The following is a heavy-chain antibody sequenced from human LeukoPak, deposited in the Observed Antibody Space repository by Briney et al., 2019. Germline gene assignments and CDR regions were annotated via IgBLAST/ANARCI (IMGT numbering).Heavy chain of an antibody. CDR3: ARGNGWNMY. D-gene: IGHD6-19*01. V-gene: IGHV4-59*01. CDR1: GASMSSYY. CDR2: SSSSGST. Sequence: SETLSLTCTVSGASMSSYYWSWIRQPPGKGLEWIGYSSSSGSTNYNPSLKSRVTISVDTSKNQFSLKLSSVTAADTAVYYCARGNGWNMYWGQGTLVTVSS. J-gene: IGHJ4*02.